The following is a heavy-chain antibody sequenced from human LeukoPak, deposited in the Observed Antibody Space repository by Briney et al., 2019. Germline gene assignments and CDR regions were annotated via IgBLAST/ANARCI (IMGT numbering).Heavy chain of an antibody. Sequence: ASVKVSCKASGYTFTGYYMHWVRQAPGQGLEWMGRINPNSGGTNYAQKFQGRVTMTRDTSISTAYMELSRLRSDDTAVYYFARAEDYGGKLFSDYWGQGTLVTVSS. CDR3: ARAEDYGGKLFSDY. J-gene: IGHJ4*02. CDR1: GYTFTGYY. CDR2: INPNSGGT. D-gene: IGHD4/OR15-4a*01. V-gene: IGHV1-2*06.